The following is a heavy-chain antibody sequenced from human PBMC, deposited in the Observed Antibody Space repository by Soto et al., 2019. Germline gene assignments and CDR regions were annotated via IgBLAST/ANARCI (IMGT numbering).Heavy chain of an antibody. CDR1: GFTFSSYG. D-gene: IGHD6-13*01. Sequence: GGSLRLSCAASGFTFSSYGMHWARQAPGKGLEWVAVIWYDGSNKYYADSVKGRFTISRDNSKNTLYLQMNSLRAEDTAVYYCARDLGRQQLVPGAGYWGQGTLVTVSS. CDR3: ARDLGRQQLVPGAGY. V-gene: IGHV3-33*01. J-gene: IGHJ4*02. CDR2: IWYDGSNK.